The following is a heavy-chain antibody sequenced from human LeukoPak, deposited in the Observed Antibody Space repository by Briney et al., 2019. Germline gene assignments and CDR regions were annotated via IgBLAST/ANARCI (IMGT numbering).Heavy chain of an antibody. J-gene: IGHJ3*02. D-gene: IGHD1-20*01. V-gene: IGHV3-23*01. CDR2: ISGSGGST. Sequence: PGGSLRLSCAASGFTFSSYAMSWVRQAPGKGLEWVSAISGSGGSTYYADSVKGRFTISRDNSKNTLYLQMNSLRAEDTAVYYCAKDRVNWNPQADAFDIWGQGTMVTVSS. CDR1: GFTFSSYA. CDR3: AKDRVNWNPQADAFDI.